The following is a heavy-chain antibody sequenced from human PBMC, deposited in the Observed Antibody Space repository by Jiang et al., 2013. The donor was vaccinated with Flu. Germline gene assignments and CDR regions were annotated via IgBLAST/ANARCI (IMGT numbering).Heavy chain of an antibody. J-gene: IGHJ4*02. Sequence: VQLLESGGGLVQPGGSLRLSCAASGFTFSSYAMSWVRQAPGKGLEWVSAISGSGGSTYYADSVKGRFTISRDNSKNTLYLQMNSLRAEDTALYYCAKNTGPQWLFDYWGQGTLVTVSS. V-gene: IGHV3-23*01. D-gene: IGHD3-22*01. CDR2: ISGSGGST. CDR3: AKNTGPQWLFDY. CDR1: GFTFSSYA.